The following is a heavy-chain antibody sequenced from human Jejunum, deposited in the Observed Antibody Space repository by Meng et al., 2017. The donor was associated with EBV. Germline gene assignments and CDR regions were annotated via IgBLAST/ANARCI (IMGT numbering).Heavy chain of an antibody. J-gene: IGHJ5*02. V-gene: IGHV4-34*01. CDR2: INHGGGA. CDR3: ARLGGYASGTYYPIDP. Sequence: QLQQWGRGLFKPSETLSLPCAVYGGSFSDYYWTWIRQPPGKGLEWIGEINHGGGAIYNPSLKSRVTISVDTSKNQFSLKLSSVTAADTAVYYCARLGGYASGTYYPIDPWGQGTLVTVSS. CDR1: GGSFSDYY. D-gene: IGHD3-10*01.